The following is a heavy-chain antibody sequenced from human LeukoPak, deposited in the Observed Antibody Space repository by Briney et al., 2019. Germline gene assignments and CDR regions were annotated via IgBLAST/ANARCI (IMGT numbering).Heavy chain of an antibody. CDR2: INRSGGKK. CDR3: VTYRQVLLPFES. D-gene: IGHD2-8*02. Sequence: PRGSLRLSCAASGFTFSNYGMDWVRQGPGKGLEWCSSINRSGGKKDYADSVRGRFTISRDNSKSTLSLRMNSLRAEDTAIYYCVTYRQVLLPFESWGQGTLVTVSS. CDR1: GFTFSNYG. J-gene: IGHJ4*02. V-gene: IGHV3-23*01.